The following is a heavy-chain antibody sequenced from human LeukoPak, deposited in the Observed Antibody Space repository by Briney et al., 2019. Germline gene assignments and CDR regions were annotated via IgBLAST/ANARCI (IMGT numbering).Heavy chain of an antibody. CDR3: ARDLPTYYYGSGSYYDY. V-gene: IGHV4-4*07. Sequence: SETLSLTCTVSDGSIRSYYWSWIRQPAGKGLEWIGCIYTSGSTNYNPSLKSRVTISVDTSKNQFSLKLSSVTAADTAVYYCARDLPTYYYGSGSYYDYWGQGTLVTVSS. D-gene: IGHD3-10*01. CDR1: DGSIRSYY. CDR2: IYTSGST. J-gene: IGHJ4*02.